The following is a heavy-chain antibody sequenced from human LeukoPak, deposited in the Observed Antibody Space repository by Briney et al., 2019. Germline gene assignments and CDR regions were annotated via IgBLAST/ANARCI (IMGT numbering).Heavy chain of an antibody. V-gene: IGHV1-46*01. D-gene: IGHD5-12*01. J-gene: IGHJ6*02. CDR2: INPSGGST. CDR1: GYTFTSYD. CDR3: ARDLRGYSYYYGMDV. Sequence: GASVKVSCKASGYTFTSYDINWVRQAPGQGLEWMGIINPSGGSTSYAQKFQGRVTMTRDTSTSTVYMELSSLRSEDTAVYYCARDLRGYSYYYGMDVWGQGTTVTVSS.